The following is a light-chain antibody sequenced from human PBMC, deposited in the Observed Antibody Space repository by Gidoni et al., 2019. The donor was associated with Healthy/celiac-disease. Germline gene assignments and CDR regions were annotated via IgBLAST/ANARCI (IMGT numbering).Light chain of an antibody. CDR3: QKYNNWPQT. Sequence: EILMTPSPATLSVSPGKRATPSCRASQSVSSNLAWYQQKPGQAPRLLIYGASTRATGIPARFSGSGSGTEFTLTISSLQAEDVAVYYCQKYNNWPQTFGQXTKVEIK. J-gene: IGKJ1*01. V-gene: IGKV3-15*01. CDR2: GAS. CDR1: QSVSSN.